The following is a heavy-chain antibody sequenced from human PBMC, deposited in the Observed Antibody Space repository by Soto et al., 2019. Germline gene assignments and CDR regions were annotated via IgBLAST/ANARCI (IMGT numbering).Heavy chain of an antibody. Sequence: SETLSLTCAVYGGCFGGYCWSWTRQPPGKGLEWIGEINHSGSTNYNPRLKSRVAISEDTSKNQFSMKLSSVTAADTAVYYWARGFGQTIVGVVSRLAWVVSGGQGTLVTV. CDR2: INHSGST. V-gene: IGHV4-34*01. J-gene: IGHJ5*01. D-gene: IGHD3-3*01. CDR1: GGCFGGYC. CDR3: ARGFGQTIVGVVSRLAWVVS.